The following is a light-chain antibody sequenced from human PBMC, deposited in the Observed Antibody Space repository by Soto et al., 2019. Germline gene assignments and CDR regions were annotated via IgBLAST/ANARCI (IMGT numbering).Light chain of an antibody. V-gene: IGKV3-15*01. CDR3: QQSNNWPPT. Sequence: DIVMTQSPATLSVSPGERATLSCRASQSVSSNLAWYQQKPGQAPRLLIYGASNSATGIPARFSGSGSGTEFTLTISSLQSEDFAIYYCQQSNNWPPTFGQGTKLEIK. CDR1: QSVSSN. CDR2: GAS. J-gene: IGKJ2*01.